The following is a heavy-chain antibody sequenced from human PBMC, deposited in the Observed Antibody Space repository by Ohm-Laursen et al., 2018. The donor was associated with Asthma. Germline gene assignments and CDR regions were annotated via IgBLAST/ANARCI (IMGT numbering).Heavy chain of an antibody. J-gene: IGHJ6*02. CDR1: GGSISSGGYY. Sequence: TLSLTCTVSGGSISSGGYYWSWIRQHPGKGLEWIGYIYYSGSTYYNPSLKSRVTISVDTSKNHFSLKLRSVTAADTAVYYCARAESALGHAPYGIDVWGQGTTVTVSS. CDR2: IYYSGST. D-gene: IGHD3-16*01. V-gene: IGHV4-31*03. CDR3: ARAESALGHAPYGIDV.